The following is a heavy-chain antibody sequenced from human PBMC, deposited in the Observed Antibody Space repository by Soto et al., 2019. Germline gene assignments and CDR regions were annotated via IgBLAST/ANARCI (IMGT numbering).Heavy chain of an antibody. CDR1: GGTFISYA. CDR2: IIPIFGTA. CDR3: ARGGAEWLSELPYY. D-gene: IGHD3-3*01. Sequence: SVKVSCKASGGTFISYAIIWGRQAPGQGLEWMGGIIPIFGTANYAQKFQGRVTITADESTSTAYMELSSLRSEDTAVYYCARGGAEWLSELPYYWGQGTLVTVSS. V-gene: IGHV1-69*13. J-gene: IGHJ4*02.